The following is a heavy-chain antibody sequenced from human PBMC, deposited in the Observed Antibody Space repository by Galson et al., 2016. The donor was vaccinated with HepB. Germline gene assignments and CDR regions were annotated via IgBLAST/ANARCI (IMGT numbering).Heavy chain of an antibody. CDR1: GFTGSSYG. CDR2: RWYDGSKK. V-gene: IGHV3-33*01. CDR3: ARDRRVFGVLIIPDY. J-gene: IGHJ4*02. D-gene: IGHD3-3*01. Sequence: SLRLSCAASGFTGSSYGMHWVRQAPGKGLEWVAQRWYDGSKKYYADSVKGRFTISRDNSKNTLYLQMNSLRAEDTAVYYCARDRRVFGVLIIPDYWGQGTLVTVSS.